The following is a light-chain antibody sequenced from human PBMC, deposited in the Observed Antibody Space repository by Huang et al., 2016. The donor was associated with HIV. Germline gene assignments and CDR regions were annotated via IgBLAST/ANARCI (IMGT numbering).Light chain of an antibody. CDR3: QHRGT. CDR1: QSMSDY. V-gene: IGKV3-11*01. J-gene: IGKJ1*01. Sequence: EIVLTQSPATLSLSPGDTATLSCRASQSMSDYFAWYQQKPGQAPRLLIFDASNRATGIPPRFSGSGSGTDFTLTISSLEPDDFAVYYCQHRGTFGQGTKVEV. CDR2: DAS.